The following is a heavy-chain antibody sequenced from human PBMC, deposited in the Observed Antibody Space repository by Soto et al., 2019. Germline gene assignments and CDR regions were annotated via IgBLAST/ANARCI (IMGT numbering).Heavy chain of an antibody. CDR2: INAGNGNT. D-gene: IGHD2-15*01. V-gene: IGHV1-3*01. CDR1: GYTFTSYA. Sequence: ASVKVSCKASGYTFTSYAMHWVRQAPGQRLEWMGWINAGNGNTKYSQKFQGRVTITRDTSASTAYMELSSLRSEDTAVYYCARDKEDIVVLVAEPDAYYGMAVWGQGTTVTVSS. J-gene: IGHJ6*02. CDR3: ARDKEDIVVLVAEPDAYYGMAV.